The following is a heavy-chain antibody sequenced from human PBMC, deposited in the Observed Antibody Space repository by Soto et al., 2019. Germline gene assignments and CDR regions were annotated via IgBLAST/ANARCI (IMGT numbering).Heavy chain of an antibody. CDR2: ISYDGSNK. CDR3: VQTIQH. CDR1: GFTFSSYA. Sequence: QVQLVESGGGVVQPGRSLRLSCAASGFTFSSYAMHWVRQAPGKGLEWVAVISYDGSNKYYADSVKGRFTISRDNSKNTLYLQMNSLRAEDTAVYYCVQTIQHWGQGTLVTVSS. D-gene: IGHD3-3*01. J-gene: IGHJ1*01. V-gene: IGHV3-30-3*01.